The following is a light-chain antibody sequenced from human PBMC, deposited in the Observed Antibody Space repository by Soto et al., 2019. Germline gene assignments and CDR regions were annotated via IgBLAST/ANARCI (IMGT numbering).Light chain of an antibody. J-gene: IGLJ1*01. Sequence: QSALTQPPSASGSPGQSVTISCTGTKSDIGVYDFVSWYQHHPGKAPRLNIYEVVQRPSGVPDRFSGSKSGNTASLTVSGLQAADEADYFCKSYAGSNTYVFGSGTKVTVL. V-gene: IGLV2-8*01. CDR3: KSYAGSNTYV. CDR2: EVV. CDR1: KSDIGVYDF.